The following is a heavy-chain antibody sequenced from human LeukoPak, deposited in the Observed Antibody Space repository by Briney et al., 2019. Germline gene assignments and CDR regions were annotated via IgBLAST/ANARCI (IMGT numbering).Heavy chain of an antibody. CDR2: ISAYNGNT. J-gene: IGHJ4*02. Sequence: ASVKVSCKASGYTFTSYGISWVRQAPGQGLEWMGWISAYNGNTNYAQKLQGGVTITTDESTSTAYMELSSLRSEDTAVYYCAVYDTTIDYWGQGTLVTVSS. CDR1: GYTFTSYG. D-gene: IGHD5/OR15-5a*01. V-gene: IGHV1-18*01. CDR3: AVYDTTIDY.